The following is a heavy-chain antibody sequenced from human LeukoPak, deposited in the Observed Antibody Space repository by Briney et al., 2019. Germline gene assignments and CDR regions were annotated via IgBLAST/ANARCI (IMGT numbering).Heavy chain of an antibody. CDR2: IYYSGST. Sequence: SETLSLTCTVSGGSISSYYWSWIRQPPGKGLEWIGYIYYSGSTNYNPSLKSRVTISVDTSKNQFSLKLSSVTAAEPGVYYCARSHEYYYDSSGYYYDYYYYGMDVWGQGTTVTVSS. V-gene: IGHV4-59*01. CDR3: ARSHEYYYDSSGYYYDYYYYGMDV. D-gene: IGHD3-22*01. J-gene: IGHJ6*02. CDR1: GGSISSYY.